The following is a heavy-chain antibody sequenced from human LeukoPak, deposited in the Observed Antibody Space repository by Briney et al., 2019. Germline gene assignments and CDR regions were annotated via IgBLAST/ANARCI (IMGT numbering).Heavy chain of an antibody. CDR3: STDGTPKFEY. J-gene: IGHJ4*02. CDR1: RFTFNTYG. Sequence: PGRSLRLSCAASRFTFNTYGMQWVRRAPGKGLEWVATISSDGRNQHYADSVQGRFTTSRDNSKNTLYLQMDNLRTEDTAVYYCSTDGTPKFEYWGQGTLVTVSS. CDR2: ISSDGRNQ. V-gene: IGHV3-30*03. D-gene: IGHD1-26*01.